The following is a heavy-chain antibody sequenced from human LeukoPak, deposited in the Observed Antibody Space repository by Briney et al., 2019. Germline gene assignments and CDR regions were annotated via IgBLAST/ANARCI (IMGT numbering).Heavy chain of an antibody. CDR1: GYTFTGYY. J-gene: IGHJ4*02. D-gene: IGHD6-19*01. V-gene: IGHV1-2*02. CDR2: INPNSGGT. CDR3: ARGLGYSRGWYDY. Sequence: ASVKVSCKASGYTFTGYYMHWVRQAPGQGLEWMGWINPNSGGTNYAQKFQGRVTMTRDTSISTAYMEPSRLRSDDTAVYYCARGLGYSRGWYDYWGQGTLVTVSS.